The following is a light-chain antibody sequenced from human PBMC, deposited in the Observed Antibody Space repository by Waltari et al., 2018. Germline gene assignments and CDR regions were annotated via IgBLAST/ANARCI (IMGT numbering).Light chain of an antibody. CDR1: QSFSSSF. Sequence: EIVLTQSPGTLSLSPGARATLSCRASQSFSSSFLAWYQQRPGQAPRLLIYGASNRAAGIPDRFSGSGSGTDFTLTISRLEPEDFAVYYCQWYGSSPLLTFGGGTTVAIK. V-gene: IGKV3-20*01. CDR3: QWYGSSPLLT. CDR2: GAS. J-gene: IGKJ4*01.